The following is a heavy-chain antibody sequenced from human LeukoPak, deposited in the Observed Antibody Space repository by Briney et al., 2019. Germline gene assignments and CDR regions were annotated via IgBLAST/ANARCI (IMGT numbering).Heavy chain of an antibody. Sequence: SETLSLTCTVSGGSISSSSYYWGWIRQSPGKGLEWIGSIYYSGSTYYNPSLKSRVTISVDTSKNQFSPKLSSVTAADTAVYYCARVREYYYMDVWGKGTTVTVSS. V-gene: IGHV4-39*07. CDR3: ARVREYYYMDV. CDR2: IYYSGST. J-gene: IGHJ6*03. CDR1: GGSISSSSYY.